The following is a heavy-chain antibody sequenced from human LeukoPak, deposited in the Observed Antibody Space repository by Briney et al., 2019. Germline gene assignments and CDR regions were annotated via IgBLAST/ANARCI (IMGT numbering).Heavy chain of an antibody. J-gene: IGHJ5*02. CDR3: ARGSTRGSWFAP. Sequence: GGSPRLSCAAAGFTFSSYWMHWVRQAPGKGLVWVSRINSDGSRTIYADSVKGRFTHSRDSAKNTLYLPLNSLRAEDTAVYYCARGSTRGSWFAPWGQGTLVTVSS. CDR2: INSDGSRT. V-gene: IGHV3-74*01. D-gene: IGHD1-26*01. CDR1: GFTFSSYW.